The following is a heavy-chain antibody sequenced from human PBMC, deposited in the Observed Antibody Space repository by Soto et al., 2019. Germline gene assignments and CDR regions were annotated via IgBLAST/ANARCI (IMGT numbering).Heavy chain of an antibody. V-gene: IGHV3-9*01. CDR3: AKDMGPLSSSSDY. D-gene: IGHD6-6*01. Sequence: GGSLRLSCAASGFTFDDYAMHWVRHAPGKGLEWVSGISWNSGSIGYADSVKGRFTISRDNAKNSLYLQMNSLRAEDTALYYCAKDMGPLSSSSDYWGQGTLVTVSS. J-gene: IGHJ4*02. CDR1: GFTFDDYA. CDR2: ISWNSGSI.